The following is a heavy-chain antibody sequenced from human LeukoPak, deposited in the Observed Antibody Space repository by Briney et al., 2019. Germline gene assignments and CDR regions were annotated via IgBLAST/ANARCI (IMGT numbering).Heavy chain of an antibody. D-gene: IGHD3-22*01. CDR3: ARSYYDSSGYYYFAGVHPSYYFDY. Sequence: PSETLSLTCTVSGGSISSGGYYWSRIRQHPGKGLEWIGYIYYSGSTYYNPSLKSRVTISVDTSKNQFSLKLSSVTAADTAVYYCARSYYDSSGYYYFAGVHPSYYFDYWGQGTLVTVSS. V-gene: IGHV4-31*03. CDR2: IYYSGST. J-gene: IGHJ4*02. CDR1: GGSISSGGYY.